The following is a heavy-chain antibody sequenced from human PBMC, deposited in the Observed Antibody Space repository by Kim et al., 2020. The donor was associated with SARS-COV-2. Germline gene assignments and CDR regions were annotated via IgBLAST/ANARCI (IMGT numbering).Heavy chain of an antibody. CDR1: GGYISSGTHY. D-gene: IGHD3-3*01. CDR2: IDFSGTT. V-gene: IGHV4-31*03. J-gene: IGHJ6*01. CDR3: ARVSLSVRGLSFSSLDV. Sequence: SETLSLTCTVSGGYISSGTHYWDWIRQFPGKGLEWIRHIDFSGTTYYNSTLKSRLTISVAISKNQFLLDLFPVTAADTATYYAARVSLSVRGLSFSSLDV.